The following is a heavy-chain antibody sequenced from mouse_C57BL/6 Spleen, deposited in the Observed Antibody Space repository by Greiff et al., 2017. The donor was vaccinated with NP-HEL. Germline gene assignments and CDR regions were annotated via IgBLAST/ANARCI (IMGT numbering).Heavy chain of an antibody. CDR1: GFTFSSYG. CDR2: ISSGGSYT. J-gene: IGHJ2*01. CDR3: ARGSGYPDY. V-gene: IGHV5-6*01. D-gene: IGHD3-2*02. Sequence: EVQVVESGGDLVKPGGSLKLSCAASGFTFSSYGMSWVRQTPDKRLEWVATISSGGSYTYYPDSVKGRFTISRDNAKNTLYLQMSSLKSEDTAMYYCARGSGYPDYWGQGTTLTVSS.